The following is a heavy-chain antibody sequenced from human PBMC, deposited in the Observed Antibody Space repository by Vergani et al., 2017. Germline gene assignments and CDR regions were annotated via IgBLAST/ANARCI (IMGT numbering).Heavy chain of an antibody. V-gene: IGHV4-4*02. J-gene: IGHJ6*02. Sequence: QVQLQESGPGLVKPSGTLSLTCAVSGGSISSSNWWSWVRQPPGKWLEWIGGIYHSGGTNYNPSLKSRVTISVDKSTNQFSLKLMSVTAADTAVYYCARFLTGTTIYYYYGMDVWGQGTTVTVSS. D-gene: IGHD1-20*01. CDR2: IYHSGGT. CDR1: GGSISSSNW. CDR3: ARFLTGTTIYYYYGMDV.